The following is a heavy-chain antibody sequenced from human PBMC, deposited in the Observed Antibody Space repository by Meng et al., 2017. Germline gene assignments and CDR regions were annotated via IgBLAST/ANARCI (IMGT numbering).Heavy chain of an antibody. Sequence: HPHLQESGPGLVKPSGTLSLTCTVSGGSISSSSYYWGWIRQPPGKGLEWIGSIYYSGSTYYNPSLKSRVTISVDTSKNQFSLKLSSVTAADTAVYYCARGHNDYGDYPNWFDPWGQGTLVTVSS. CDR2: IYYSGST. J-gene: IGHJ5*02. D-gene: IGHD4-17*01. CDR3: ARGHNDYGDYPNWFDP. V-gene: IGHV4-39*07. CDR1: GGSISSSSYY.